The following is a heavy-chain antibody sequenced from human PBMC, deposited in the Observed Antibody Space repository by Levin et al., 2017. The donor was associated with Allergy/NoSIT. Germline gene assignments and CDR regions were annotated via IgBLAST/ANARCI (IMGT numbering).Heavy chain of an antibody. V-gene: IGHV3-30*18. CDR1: GFTFSSYG. CDR3: AKDGGIAAAGTKETYYYDGMDV. CDR2: ISYDGSNK. J-gene: IGHJ6*02. D-gene: IGHD6-13*01. Sequence: GESLKISCAASGFTFSSYGMHWVRQAPGKGLEWVAVISYDGSNKYYADSVKGRFTISRDNSKNTLYLQMNSLRAEDTAVYYCAKDGGIAAAGTKETYYYDGMDVWGQGTTVTVSS.